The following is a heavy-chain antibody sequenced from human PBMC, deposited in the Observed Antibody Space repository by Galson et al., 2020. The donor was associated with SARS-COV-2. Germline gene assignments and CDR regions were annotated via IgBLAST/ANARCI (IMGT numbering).Heavy chain of an antibody. J-gene: IGHJ5*02. D-gene: IGHD2-21*02. V-gene: IGHV4-59*01. CDR2: MYHSGNT. CDR3: ARVVCAGDCYPFDR. Sequence: ASETLSLTCSVSGGSISSFFWSWIRQPPGKGLEWVGYMYHSGNTKYNPSLKSRGTISVGTSKNQFSLKLSSVTAADTAVYYCARVVCAGDCYPFDRWGQGILVTVSS. CDR1: GGSISSFF.